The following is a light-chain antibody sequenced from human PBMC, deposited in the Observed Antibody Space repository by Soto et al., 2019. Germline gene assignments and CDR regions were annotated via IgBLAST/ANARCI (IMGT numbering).Light chain of an antibody. Sequence: IQMPQSPSTLSASVGDRVTITCRASQSISAWLAWYQQKPGKAPKLLIYKASTLESGVPSRFSGSGSGTEFTLTISSLQPDDCATYYCQQYKSYAAFGQGTKVDIK. CDR3: QQYKSYAA. V-gene: IGKV1-5*03. CDR1: QSISAW. J-gene: IGKJ1*01. CDR2: KAS.